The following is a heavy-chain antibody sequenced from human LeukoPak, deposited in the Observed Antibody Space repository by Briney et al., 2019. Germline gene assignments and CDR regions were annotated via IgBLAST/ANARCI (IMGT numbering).Heavy chain of an antibody. Sequence: PGGCLRLSCAASGFTFSTDSMNWVRQAPGKGLEWVSSISSSSSYMYYADSVKGRFTVSRDNATTSLYLQMNSLRAEDTAVYYCARGYDCSSTSCYSGFDYWGQGTLVTVSS. J-gene: IGHJ4*02. V-gene: IGHV3-21*01. D-gene: IGHD2-2*01. CDR2: ISSSSSYM. CDR1: GFTFSTDS. CDR3: ARGYDCSSTSCYSGFDY.